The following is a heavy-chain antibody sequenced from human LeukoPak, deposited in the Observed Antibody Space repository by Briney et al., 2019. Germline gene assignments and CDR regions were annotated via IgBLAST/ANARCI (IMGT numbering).Heavy chain of an antibody. CDR1: GFTFSDYY. Sequence: GDSLRLSCAASGFTFSDYYMSWIRQAPGKGLELISYLSGSGSNIYYADSVKGRFTISRDNAKNSLSLQMNSLRAEDTAVYYCARARGYYDSSGYSYMDVWGKGTTVTVSS. CDR2: LSGSGSNI. CDR3: ARARGYYDSSGYSYMDV. V-gene: IGHV3-11*04. D-gene: IGHD3-22*01. J-gene: IGHJ6*03.